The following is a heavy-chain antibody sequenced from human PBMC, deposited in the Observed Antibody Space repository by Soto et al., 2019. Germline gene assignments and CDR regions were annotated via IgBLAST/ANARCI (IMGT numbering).Heavy chain of an antibody. CDR1: GGTFSSYT. CDR3: ARDLGSGGYCSGGSCQSIHYYYYGMDV. CDR2: IIPILGIA. Sequence: SVKVSCKASGGTFSSYTISWVRQAPGQGLEWMGRIIPILGIANYAQKFQGRVTITADKSTSTAYMELSSLRSEDTAVYYCARDLGSGGYCSGGSCQSIHYYYYGMDVWGQGTTVTVSS. J-gene: IGHJ6*02. D-gene: IGHD2-15*01. V-gene: IGHV1-69*04.